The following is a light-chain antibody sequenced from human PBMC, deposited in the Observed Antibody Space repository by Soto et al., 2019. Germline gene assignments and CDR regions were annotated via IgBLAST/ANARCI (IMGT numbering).Light chain of an antibody. J-gene: IGLJ1*01. V-gene: IGLV2-14*01. CDR1: ISDIGGYEY. CDR3: SSYTDSSTLGLYV. Sequence: QSALTQPASVSGSPGQSITISCTGTISDIGGYEYVSWYQQHPGKAPRLMIYEVTYRPSGVSNRFSGSKSDSTASLTISGLQAEDEADYYCSSYTDSSTLGLYVFGTGTKVTVL. CDR2: EVT.